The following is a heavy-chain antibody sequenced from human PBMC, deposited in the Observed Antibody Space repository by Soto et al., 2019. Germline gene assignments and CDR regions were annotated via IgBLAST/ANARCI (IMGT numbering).Heavy chain of an antibody. CDR3: ARWTGYSGYDSSFPHYYFDY. CDR1: GFTFSSYA. V-gene: IGHV3-30-3*01. CDR2: ISYDGSNK. D-gene: IGHD5-12*01. J-gene: IGHJ4*02. Sequence: GGSLRLSCAASGFTFSSYAMHWVRQAPGKGLEWVAVISYDGSNKYYADSVKGRFTISRDNSKNTLYLQMNSLRAEDTAVYYCARWTGYSGYDSSFPHYYFDYWGQGTLVTVSS.